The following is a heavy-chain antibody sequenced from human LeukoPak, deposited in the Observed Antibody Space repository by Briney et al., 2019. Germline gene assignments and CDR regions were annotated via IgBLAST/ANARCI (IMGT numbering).Heavy chain of an antibody. Sequence: GGSLRLSCAASGFTFSTYAISWVRQAPGKGLEWVSGISGSGGSTDYADSVTGRFTISRDNSKNTLYVQMNSLRAEDTAIYYCARGLFSSNWYYFTYWGQGTLVTVSS. CDR3: ARGLFSSNWYYFTY. J-gene: IGHJ4*02. V-gene: IGHV3-23*01. D-gene: IGHD2-2*01. CDR2: ISGSGGST. CDR1: GFTFSTYA.